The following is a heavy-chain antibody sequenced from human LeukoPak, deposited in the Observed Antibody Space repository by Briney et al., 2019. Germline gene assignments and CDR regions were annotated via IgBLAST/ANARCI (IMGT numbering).Heavy chain of an antibody. D-gene: IGHD2-15*01. Sequence: PGGSLRLSCAASGFTFSSYSMNWVRQAPGKGLEWVSSISSSSSYIYYADSVKGRFTISRDNAKNSLYLQMNSLRAEDTAVYYCARDIVVVVAARENYWGQGTLVTVSS. CDR2: ISSSSSYI. CDR3: ARDIVVVVAARENY. CDR1: GFTFSSYS. V-gene: IGHV3-21*01. J-gene: IGHJ4*02.